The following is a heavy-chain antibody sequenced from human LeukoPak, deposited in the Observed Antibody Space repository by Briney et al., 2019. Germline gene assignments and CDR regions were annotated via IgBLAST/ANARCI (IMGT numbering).Heavy chain of an antibody. Sequence: GESLKISCETSGYSFTTFWIGWVRQMPGTGLEWVGAIYPGDSDTRYNPSFQGQVAISADKSTKTAYLQWTSLKASDTAIYYCARQRGASGSINWLDPWGQGTLVTVSS. CDR1: GYSFTTFW. V-gene: IGHV5-51*01. CDR3: ARQRGASGSINWLDP. CDR2: IYPGDSDT. J-gene: IGHJ5*02. D-gene: IGHD3-10*01.